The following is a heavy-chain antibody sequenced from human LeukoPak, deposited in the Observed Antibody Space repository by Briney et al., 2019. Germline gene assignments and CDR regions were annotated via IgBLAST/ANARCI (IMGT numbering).Heavy chain of an antibody. Sequence: GGSLRLSCAASGFTFSSYSMNWVRQAPGKGLEWVSYISSSGSTIYYADSVKGRFTISRDNAKNSLYLQMNSLRAEDTAVYYCAKVSGTMVRGVISRWFDPWGQGTLVTVSS. CDR3: AKVSGTMVRGVISRWFDP. V-gene: IGHV3-48*04. J-gene: IGHJ5*02. CDR2: ISSSGSTI. D-gene: IGHD3-10*01. CDR1: GFTFSSYS.